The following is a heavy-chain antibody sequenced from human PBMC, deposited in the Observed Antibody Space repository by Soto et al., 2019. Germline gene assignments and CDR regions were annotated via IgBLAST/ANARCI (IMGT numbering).Heavy chain of an antibody. D-gene: IGHD3-10*01. J-gene: IGHJ6*02. Sequence: APGKGLEWVSVIYSGGSTYYADSVKGRFTISRDNSKNTLYLQMNRLRAEDTAVYYCARDRPYYYGSGSYYTNYYYYYGMDVWGQGTTVTVSS. CDR2: IYSGGST. CDR3: ARDRPYYYGSGSYYTNYYYYYGMDV. V-gene: IGHV3-66*01.